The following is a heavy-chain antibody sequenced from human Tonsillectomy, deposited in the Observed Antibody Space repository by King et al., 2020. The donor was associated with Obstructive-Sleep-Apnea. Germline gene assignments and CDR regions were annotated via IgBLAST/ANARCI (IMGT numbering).Heavy chain of an antibody. CDR3: AKDGGAYSSSPAYYYYDMDV. Sequence: VQLVESGGGVVQPGKSLRLSCAASGFTFSSYGMHWVRQAPGKGLEWVAVIWFHGSNTYYADSVKGRFTIPRDNSKNPLFLPMNSLRAEDTAVYYCAKDGGAYSSSPAYYYYDMDVWGQGTTVTVSS. V-gene: IGHV3-33*06. CDR2: IWFHGSNT. J-gene: IGHJ6*02. CDR1: GFTFSSYG. D-gene: IGHD6-6*01.